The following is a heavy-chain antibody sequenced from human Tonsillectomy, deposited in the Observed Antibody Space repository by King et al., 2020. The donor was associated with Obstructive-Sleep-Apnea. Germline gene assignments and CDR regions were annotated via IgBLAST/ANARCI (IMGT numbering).Heavy chain of an antibody. V-gene: IGHV3-49*03. Sequence: VQLVESGGGLVQPGRSLRLSCIGSGFTFRDYAISWFRQAPGKGLEWIGFVRSKPYGETTDSAASVKGRFVISRDDSKSIAYLQMDSLKTEDTALYFCSRDGSYGSGTLTNWFDPWGQGTLVTVS. D-gene: IGHD3-10*01. CDR2: VRSKPYGETT. CDR3: SRDGSYGSGTLTNWFDP. CDR1: GFTFRDYA. J-gene: IGHJ5*02.